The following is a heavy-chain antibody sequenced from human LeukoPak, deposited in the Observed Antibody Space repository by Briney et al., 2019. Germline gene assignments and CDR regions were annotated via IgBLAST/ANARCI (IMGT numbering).Heavy chain of an antibody. V-gene: IGHV1-8*01. D-gene: IGHD3-22*01. CDR1: GYTFTGYY. Sequence: ASVKVSCKTSGYTFTGYYMHWVRQAPGQGLEWMGWMNPNSGNTGYAQKFQGRVTITRNTSISTAYMELSSLRSEDTAVYYCARDYYDRAFDIWGQGTMVTVSS. J-gene: IGHJ3*02. CDR2: MNPNSGNT. CDR3: ARDYYDRAFDI.